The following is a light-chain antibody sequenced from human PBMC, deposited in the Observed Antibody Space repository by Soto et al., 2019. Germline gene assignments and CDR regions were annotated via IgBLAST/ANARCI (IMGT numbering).Light chain of an antibody. J-gene: IGLJ3*02. CDR1: NNDVGGYNY. CDR3: CSYAGSYSWV. Sequence: QSALTQPRSVSGSPGQSVTISCTGTNNDVGGYNYVSRYQQHPGKAPKLMIYDVTNRPSGVPDRFSGSKSGNTASLTISGLQAEDEADYYCCSYAGSYSWVFGGGTKLTVL. CDR2: DVT. V-gene: IGLV2-11*01.